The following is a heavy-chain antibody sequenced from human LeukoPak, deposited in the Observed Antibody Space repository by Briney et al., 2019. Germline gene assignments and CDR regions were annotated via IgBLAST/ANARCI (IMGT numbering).Heavy chain of an antibody. CDR3: ARGRWLRSAFDY. Sequence: SETLSLTCAVYGGSFSGYYWSWIRQPPGKGLGWIGEINHSGSTNYNPSLKSRVTISVDTSKNQFSLKLSSVTAADTAVYYCARGRWLRSAFDYWGQGTLVTVSS. V-gene: IGHV4-34*01. D-gene: IGHD5-12*01. J-gene: IGHJ4*02. CDR1: GGSFSGYY. CDR2: INHSGST.